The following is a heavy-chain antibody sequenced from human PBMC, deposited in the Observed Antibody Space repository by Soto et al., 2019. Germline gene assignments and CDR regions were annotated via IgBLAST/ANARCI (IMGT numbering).Heavy chain of an antibody. CDR3: ASTTVTTPARNFDY. Sequence: ASVKVSCKASGGSFISYSFTWVRQAPGQGLEWMGRIIPILGTANYAQKFQGRVTITADESTSTAYMELSSLRSEDTAVYYCASTTVTTPARNFDYWGQGTLVTVSS. CDR1: GGSFISYS. J-gene: IGHJ4*02. D-gene: IGHD4-17*01. V-gene: IGHV1-69*08. CDR2: IIPILGTA.